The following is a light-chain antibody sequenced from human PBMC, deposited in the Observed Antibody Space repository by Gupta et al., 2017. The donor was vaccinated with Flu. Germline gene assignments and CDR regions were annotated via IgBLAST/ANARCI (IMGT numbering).Light chain of an antibody. V-gene: IGKV2-28*01. CDR3: MQGLQYLYN. Sequence: EIVMTQSPLSLSVTPGESASISCRSSQSLRHTNGYNYLDWFVHKAGQSPQLLVFLGSSRASGVPERFSGTGSGADFTLTISKVEAEDVGVYYCMQGLQYLYNFGQGTKLEIK. CDR2: LGS. J-gene: IGKJ2*01. CDR1: QSLRHTNGYNY.